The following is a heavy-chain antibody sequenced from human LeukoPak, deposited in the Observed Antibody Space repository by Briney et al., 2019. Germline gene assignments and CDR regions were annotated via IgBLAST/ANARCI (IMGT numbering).Heavy chain of an antibody. D-gene: IGHD1-26*01. V-gene: IGHV1-2*02. J-gene: IGHJ4*02. CDR2: INANSGDT. CDR1: GYTFTGYY. Sequence: GASVKVSCKASGYTFTGYYMHWVRQAPGQGLEWMGWINANSGDTNYAQKFQGRVTMTRDTSISTAYMELSRLRSDDAAVYYCARQRGSYSFDYWGQGTLVTVSS. CDR3: ARQRGSYSFDY.